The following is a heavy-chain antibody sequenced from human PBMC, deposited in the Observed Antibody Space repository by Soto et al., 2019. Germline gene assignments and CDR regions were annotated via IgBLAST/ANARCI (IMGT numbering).Heavy chain of an antibody. D-gene: IGHD6-25*01. CDR3: ARDSRRPPDD. CDR1: GYTFTSYD. CDR2: ISDYSGNT. V-gene: IGHV1-18*01. J-gene: IGHJ4*01. Sequence: QVQLVQSGAEVKKPGASVKVSCKASGYTFTSYDINWVRHAPGQGLEWMGWISDYSGNTNYAQKPQGRVTMTTDTSTSTADVELRSLSSDDAAVYYCARDSRRPPDDWGQGTLVTVSS.